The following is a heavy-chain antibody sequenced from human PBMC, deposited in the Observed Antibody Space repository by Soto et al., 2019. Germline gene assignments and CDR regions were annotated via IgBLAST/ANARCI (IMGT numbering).Heavy chain of an antibody. CDR3: ARGHPLSQVGHYDSSGYYDPRNYYYGMDV. CDR2: MNPNSGNT. J-gene: IGHJ6*02. D-gene: IGHD3-22*01. CDR1: GYTFTSYD. Sequence: ASVKVSCKASGYTFTSYDINWVRQATGQGFEYLGWMNPNSGNTGYVKKFQGRVTMTRDTSMSTAYMELSSLRSEDTAVYYCARGHPLSQVGHYDSSGYYDPRNYYYGMDVWGQGTTVTVSS. V-gene: IGHV1-8*01.